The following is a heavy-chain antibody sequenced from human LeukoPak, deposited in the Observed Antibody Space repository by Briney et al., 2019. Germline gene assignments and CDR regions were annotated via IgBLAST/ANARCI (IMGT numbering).Heavy chain of an antibody. CDR3: AKAAYGDYVNWFDP. V-gene: IGHV3-23*01. D-gene: IGHD4-17*01. J-gene: IGHJ5*02. CDR2: IAASSGST. Sequence: PGGSLRLSCAASGFTFRNYAMNWVRQAPGKGLEWVSSIAASSGSTYYADSVKGRFTISRDNSKNTLHLQMNNLRAEDTALYYCAKAAYGDYVNWFDPWGQGTLVTVSS. CDR1: GFTFRNYA.